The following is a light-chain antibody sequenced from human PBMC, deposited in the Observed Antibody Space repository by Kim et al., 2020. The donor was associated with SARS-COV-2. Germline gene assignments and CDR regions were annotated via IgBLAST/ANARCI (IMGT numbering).Light chain of an antibody. J-gene: IGKJ4*01. CDR1: QSVSTY. CDR2: DAS. Sequence: DIVLTQFPATLSLSSGERATLSCRASQSVSTYLAWYQHKPGQAPRLLIHDASNRATGIPPRFSGSGSGTDFTLTISSLEPEDFAIYYCQQRSNWPPTFGGGTKVDIK. CDR3: QQRSNWPPT. V-gene: IGKV3-11*01.